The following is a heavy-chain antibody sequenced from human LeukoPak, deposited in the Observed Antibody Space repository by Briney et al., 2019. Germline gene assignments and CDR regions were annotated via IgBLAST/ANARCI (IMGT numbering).Heavy chain of an antibody. V-gene: IGHV1-8*01. D-gene: IGHD3-10*01. J-gene: IGHJ5*02. CDR1: GYTCTSYD. CDR2: MNPNSGNT. Sequence: GASVKVSCKASGYTCTSYDINWVRQATGQGLEWMGWMNPNSGNTGYAQKFQGRVTMTRNTSISTAYMELSSLRSEDTAVYYCARGITMVRGVSNWFDPWGQGTLVTVSS. CDR3: ARGITMVRGVSNWFDP.